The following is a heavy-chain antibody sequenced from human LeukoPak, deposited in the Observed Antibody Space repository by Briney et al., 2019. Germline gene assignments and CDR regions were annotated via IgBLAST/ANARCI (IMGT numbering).Heavy chain of an antibody. CDR2: INWNSGII. J-gene: IGHJ4*02. D-gene: IGHD3-3*01. CDR1: GFTLDDYA. Sequence: GGSLRLSCAASGFTLDDYAMHWVRQVVGKGLEWVSGINWNSGIIGYADSVKGRFTISRDNSKNTLYLQMNSLRAEDTAVYYCARDTGLWSGHRGAIDYWGQGTLVTVSS. CDR3: ARDTGLWSGHRGAIDY. V-gene: IGHV3-9*01.